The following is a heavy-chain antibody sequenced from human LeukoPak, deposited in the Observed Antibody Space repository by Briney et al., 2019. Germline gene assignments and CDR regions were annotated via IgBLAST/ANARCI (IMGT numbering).Heavy chain of an antibody. CDR3: ARYFYDSSGSSSDAFGI. D-gene: IGHD3-22*01. Sequence: ASVKVSCTPSRYTFTRYYMHWVRQAPGQGLEWMGWINPNSGGTNYAQRYQGRVTMARDTSMSTAYMELSRLRSDDSAVYYCARYFYDSSGSSSDAFGIWGQGTRVTGSS. CDR1: RYTFTRYY. CDR2: INPNSGGT. V-gene: IGHV1-2*02. J-gene: IGHJ3*02.